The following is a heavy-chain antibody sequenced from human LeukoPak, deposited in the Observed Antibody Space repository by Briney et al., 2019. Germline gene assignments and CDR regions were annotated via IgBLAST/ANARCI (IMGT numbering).Heavy chain of an antibody. Sequence: GGSLRLSCAASGFTFSSYAMHWVRQAPGKGLEWVAVISYDGSNKYYADSVKGRFTISRDNSKNTLYLQMNSLRAEDTAVYYCARAGTAAAKVPCWFDPWGQGTLVTVSS. CDR3: ARAGTAAAKVPCWFDP. V-gene: IGHV3-30*04. D-gene: IGHD6-13*01. CDR2: ISYDGSNK. CDR1: GFTFSSYA. J-gene: IGHJ5*02.